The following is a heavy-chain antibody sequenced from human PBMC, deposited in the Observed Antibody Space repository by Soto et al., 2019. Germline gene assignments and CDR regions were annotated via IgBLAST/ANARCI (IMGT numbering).Heavy chain of an antibody. CDR3: ARDRIAVAVANNWFDP. Sequence: KVSCKASGGTFSSYAISWVRQAPGQGLEWMGGIIPIFGTANYAQKFQGRVTITADESTSTAYMELSSLRSEDTAVYYCARDRIAVAVANNWFDPWGQGTLVTVSS. CDR1: GGTFSSYA. CDR2: IIPIFGTA. V-gene: IGHV1-69*01. J-gene: IGHJ5*02. D-gene: IGHD6-19*01.